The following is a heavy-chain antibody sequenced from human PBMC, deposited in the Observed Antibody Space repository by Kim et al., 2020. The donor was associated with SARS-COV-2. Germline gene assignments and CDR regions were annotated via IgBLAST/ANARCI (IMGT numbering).Heavy chain of an antibody. D-gene: IGHD2-21*02. J-gene: IGHJ4*02. Sequence: PSLKSRVTISVDTSKNQFSLKLSDVTAADTAVYYCARGRGWGVVTATNDYWGQGTLVTVSS. CDR3: ARGRGWGVVTATNDY. V-gene: IGHV4-34*01.